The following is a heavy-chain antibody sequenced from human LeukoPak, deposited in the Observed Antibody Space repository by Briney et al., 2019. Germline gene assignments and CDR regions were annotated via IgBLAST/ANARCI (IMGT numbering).Heavy chain of an antibody. D-gene: IGHD1-7*01. CDR1: GGTFSSYA. V-gene: IGHV1-69*05. CDR2: IIPIFGTA. J-gene: IGHJ5*02. Sequence: SVKVSCKASGGTFSSYAISWARQAPGQGLEWMGGIIPIFGTANYAQKFQGRVTITTDESTSTTYMELNSLRSEDTAVYYCSRDNYAGANWFDPWGQGTLVTVSS. CDR3: SRDNYAGANWFDP.